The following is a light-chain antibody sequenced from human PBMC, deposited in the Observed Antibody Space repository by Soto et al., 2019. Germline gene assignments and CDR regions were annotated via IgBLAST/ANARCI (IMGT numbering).Light chain of an antibody. Sequence: EIVLTQSPGTLSLSPGERATLSCRASQTIYSNVAWYQQRPGQPPRLLIYRASSRATGIPARFSGSGSGTEFTLTISRLEPEDFAVYYCQQYGSSPRTFGQGTKVDIK. CDR1: QTIYSN. V-gene: IGKV3-20*01. CDR3: QQYGSSPRT. CDR2: RAS. J-gene: IGKJ1*01.